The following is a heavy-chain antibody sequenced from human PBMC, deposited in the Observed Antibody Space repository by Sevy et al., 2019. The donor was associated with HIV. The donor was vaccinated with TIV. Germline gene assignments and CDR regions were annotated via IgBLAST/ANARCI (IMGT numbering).Heavy chain of an antibody. D-gene: IGHD2-15*01. V-gene: IGHV3-7*01. CDR1: GFTFSSYW. Sequence: GGSLRLSCAASGFTFSSYWMSWVRQAPGKGLEWVVNIKQDGSEKYYVDSVKGRFTISRDNAKNSLYLQMNSLRAEDTAVYYCAREGGGSWYYFDYWGQGTLVTVSS. CDR2: IKQDGSEK. J-gene: IGHJ4*02. CDR3: AREGGGSWYYFDY.